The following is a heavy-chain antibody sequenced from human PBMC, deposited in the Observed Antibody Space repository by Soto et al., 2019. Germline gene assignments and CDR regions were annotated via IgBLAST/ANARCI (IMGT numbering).Heavy chain of an antibody. CDR3: ARDGGSSWYYNWFDP. CDR1: GYTFTGYY. J-gene: IGHJ5*02. D-gene: IGHD6-13*01. Sequence: QVQLVQSGAEVQKPGASVKVSCKASGYTFTGYYMHWVRQAPGQGLEWMGWINPNSGGTNYAQKFQGRVTMTRDTSISTAYMELSRPRSDDTAVYYCARDGGSSWYYNWFDPWGQGTLVTVSS. V-gene: IGHV1-2*02. CDR2: INPNSGGT.